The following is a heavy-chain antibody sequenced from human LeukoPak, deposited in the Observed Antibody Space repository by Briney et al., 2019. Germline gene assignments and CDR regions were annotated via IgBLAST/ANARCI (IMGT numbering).Heavy chain of an antibody. V-gene: IGHV4-4*07. Sequence: SETLFLTCTVSGGSISSYYWSWIRQPAGKGLEWIGRIYTSGSTNYNPSLKSRVTMSVDTSKNQFSLKLSSVTAADTAVYYCARTGIEQGYQLLRGRYYYYYGMDVWGQGTTVTVSS. D-gene: IGHD2-2*01. CDR1: GGSISSYY. J-gene: IGHJ6*02. CDR3: ARTGIEQGYQLLRGRYYYYYGMDV. CDR2: IYTSGST.